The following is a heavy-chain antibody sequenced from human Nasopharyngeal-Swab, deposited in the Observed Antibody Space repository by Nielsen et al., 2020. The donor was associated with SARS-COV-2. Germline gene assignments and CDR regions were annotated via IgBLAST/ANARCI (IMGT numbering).Heavy chain of an antibody. CDR1: GGSFSGYY. CDR3: ARGPRILTGYRRGWFDT. Sequence: SETLSLTCAVYGGSFSGYYWSWIRQPPGKGLEWIGEINHSGSTNYNPSLKSRVTISVDTSKNQFSLKLSSVTAADTAVYYCARGPRILTGYRRGWFDTWGQGTLVTVSS. CDR2: INHSGST. D-gene: IGHD3-9*01. V-gene: IGHV4-34*01. J-gene: IGHJ5*02.